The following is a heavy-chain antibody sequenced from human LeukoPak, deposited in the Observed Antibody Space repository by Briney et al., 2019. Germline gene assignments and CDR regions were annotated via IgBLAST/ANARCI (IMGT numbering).Heavy chain of an antibody. CDR1: GESFSSTGYC. CDR3: ARHIAYSSTDV. Sequence: SETLCLTCTVSGESFSSTGYCWGWLRQPPGQGLEWIVHMSYSGKTFDSPSLKSRVTICVNTTNNHFSLQQTPVHAADLSIYFCARHIAYSSTDVWGKGTTVTVST. J-gene: IGHJ6*04. CDR2: MSYSGKT. D-gene: IGHD2-21*01. V-gene: IGHV4-39*01.